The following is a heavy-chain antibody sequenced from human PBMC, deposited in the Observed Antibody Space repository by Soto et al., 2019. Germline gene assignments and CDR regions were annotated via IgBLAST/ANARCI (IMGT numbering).Heavy chain of an antibody. CDR3: ARHTYYDFWSGYYTSENYGMDV. Sequence: SETLSLTCTVSGGSISSSSYYWGWIRQPPGKGLEWIGSIYYSGSTYYNPSLKSRVTISVDTSKNQFSLKLSSVTAADTAVYYCARHTYYDFWSGYYTSENYGMDVWGQGTTVTVSS. J-gene: IGHJ6*02. CDR1: GGSISSSSYY. D-gene: IGHD3-3*01. V-gene: IGHV4-39*01. CDR2: IYYSGST.